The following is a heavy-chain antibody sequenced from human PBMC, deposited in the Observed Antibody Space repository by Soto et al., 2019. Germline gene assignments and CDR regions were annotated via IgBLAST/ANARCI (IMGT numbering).Heavy chain of an antibody. CDR2: IYSSGST. Sequence: ASETLSLTCTVSGGSISSGDYYWSWIRQPPGKGLECIWYIYSSGSTYYNPSLKIRFTILLDTSKNQFSLKLSSVIAADTAVYYCAREGISTPFDYWGQGTLVTAPQ. J-gene: IGHJ4*02. V-gene: IGHV4-30-4*01. CDR3: AREGISTPFDY. D-gene: IGHD2-2*01. CDR1: GGSISSGDYY.